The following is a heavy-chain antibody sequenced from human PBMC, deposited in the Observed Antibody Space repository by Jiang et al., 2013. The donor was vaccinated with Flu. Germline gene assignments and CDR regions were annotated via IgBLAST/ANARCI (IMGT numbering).Heavy chain of an antibody. CDR2: ITGSGGST. D-gene: IGHD4-17*01. J-gene: IGHJ1*01. CDR3: AKERLYGDYVEYFQH. V-gene: IGHV3-23*04. Sequence: VQLVESGGGLVQPGGSLRLSCAASGFTFSNYAMTWVRQAPGKGLEWVSAITGSGGSTYYADSVKGRFTISRDNSKNTLYLQMNSLRAEDTAIYYCAKERLYGDYVEYFQHWGQGTLVTVSS. CDR1: GFTFSNYA.